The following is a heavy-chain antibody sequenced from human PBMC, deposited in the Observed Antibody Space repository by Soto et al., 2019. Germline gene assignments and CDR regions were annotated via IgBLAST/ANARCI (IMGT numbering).Heavy chain of an antibody. V-gene: IGHV3-15*01. Sequence: EVQLVESGGGLVKPGGSLRLSCAGSGFTFSNDWMSWVRRAPGKGLEWVGCIKSDAYGGAIDYAAPVTGRFTISRDDSKNSLFLQMNHMRAEYTAVYTCTTTKGRLEPPTNDFWGQGTPVIVSS. D-gene: IGHD2-8*01. CDR2: IKSDAYGGAI. J-gene: IGHJ4*02. CDR3: TTTKGRLEPPTNDF. CDR1: GFTFSNDW.